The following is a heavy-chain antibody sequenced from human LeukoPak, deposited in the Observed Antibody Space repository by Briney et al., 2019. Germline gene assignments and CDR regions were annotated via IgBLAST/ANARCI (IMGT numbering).Heavy chain of an antibody. J-gene: IGHJ6*02. CDR3: ARLGATMVRGVRYYYYGMDV. CDR1: GGSISSYY. CDR2: IYYSGST. Sequence: PSETLSLTCTVSGGSISSYYWSWIRQPPGEGLEWIGYIYYSGSTNYNPSLKSRVTISVDTSKNQFSLKLSSVTAADTAVYYCARLGATMVRGVRYYYYGMDVWGQGTTVTVSS. D-gene: IGHD3-10*01. V-gene: IGHV4-59*08.